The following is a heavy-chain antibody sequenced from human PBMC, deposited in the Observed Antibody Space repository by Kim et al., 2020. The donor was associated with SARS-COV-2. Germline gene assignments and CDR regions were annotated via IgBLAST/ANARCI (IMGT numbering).Heavy chain of an antibody. J-gene: IGHJ2*01. V-gene: IGHV3-74*01. D-gene: IGHD4-17*01. CDR1: RFSFSTYW. CDR2: INSDGSSI. CDR3: VRGAATVVTPGSNWYFNL. Sequence: GGSLRLSCAASRFSFSTYWMHWVRQAPGKGLVWVSRINSDGSSISNADSVKSRFTISRDNGKNTLYLQMNSLRAEDTAVYYCVRGAATVVTPGSNWYFNLWRRGTLVTVTS.